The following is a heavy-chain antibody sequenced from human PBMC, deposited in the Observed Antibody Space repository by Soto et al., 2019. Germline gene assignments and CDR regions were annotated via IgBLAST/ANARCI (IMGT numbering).Heavy chain of an antibody. CDR1: GFTFSSYS. V-gene: IGHV3-21*01. D-gene: IGHD3-22*01. CDR2: ISSSSSYI. CDR3: ARVQGGYYHDSSGSDY. J-gene: IGHJ4*02. Sequence: SGGSLRLSCAASGFTFSSYSMNWVRQAPGKGLEWVSSISSSSSYIYYADSVKGRFTISRDNAKNSLYLQMNSLRAEDTAVYYCARVQGGYYHDSSGSDYWGQGTLVTVSS.